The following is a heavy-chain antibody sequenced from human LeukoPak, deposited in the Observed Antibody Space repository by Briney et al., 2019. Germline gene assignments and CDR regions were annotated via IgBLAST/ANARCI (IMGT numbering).Heavy chain of an antibody. J-gene: IGHJ4*02. CDR3: ARQGYTAAYYFLDF. CDR1: GGSIRSYY. Sequence: SETLSLTCDVSGGSIRSYYWGWVRRPAGKGLEWIGRIYTTGTTNFNPSLKSRLTMSVDTSKNQFSLNLTSVTAADTAVYFCARQGYTAAYYFLDFWSPGTLVTVSS. CDR2: IYTTGTT. V-gene: IGHV4-4*07. D-gene: IGHD2/OR15-2a*01.